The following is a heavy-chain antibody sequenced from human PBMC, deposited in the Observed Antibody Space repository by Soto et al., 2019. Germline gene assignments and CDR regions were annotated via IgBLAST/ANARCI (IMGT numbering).Heavy chain of an antibody. D-gene: IGHD1-26*01. CDR3: ARESSSGNSYFAY. CDR1: GFTVSSSN. J-gene: IGHJ4*02. Sequence: EVQLVESGGGLVQPGGSLRLSCAASGFTVSSSNMRWVRQAPGKGLEWVSLIYSGGSTYYADSVKGRFTISRDNSKNTLSLQMNSVRADDTAMYYCARESSSGNSYFAYWGRGTLVAVSS. CDR2: IYSGGST. V-gene: IGHV3-66*01.